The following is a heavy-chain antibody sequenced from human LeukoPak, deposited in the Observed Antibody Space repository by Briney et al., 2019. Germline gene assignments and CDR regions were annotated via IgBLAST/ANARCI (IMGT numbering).Heavy chain of an antibody. V-gene: IGHV4-61*02. D-gene: IGHD5-12*01. J-gene: IGHJ4*02. CDR2: MYTSGSTNYNPGST. Sequence: PSETLSLTCSVSSGSISSGSYYWNWIRLPAGKGLEWIGRMYTSGSTNYNPGSTNYNPSLKSRVTISVDTSKNQFSLKLSSVTAADTAVYYCARMSGYEDPHYFDYWGQGTLVTVSS. CDR3: ARMSGYEDPHYFDY. CDR1: SGSISSGSYY.